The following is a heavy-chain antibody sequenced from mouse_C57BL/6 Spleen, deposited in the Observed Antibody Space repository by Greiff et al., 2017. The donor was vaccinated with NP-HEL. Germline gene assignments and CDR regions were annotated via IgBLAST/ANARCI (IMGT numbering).Heavy chain of an antibody. J-gene: IGHJ4*01. V-gene: IGHV1-55*01. Sequence: QVQLQQPGAELVKPGASVKMSCKASGYTFTSYWITWVKQRPGQGLEWIGDIYPGSGSTNYNEKFKSKATLTVDTSSSTTYMQLSSLTSEDAAVYYCARRGRDAMDYWGQGTSVTVSS. CDR3: ARRGRDAMDY. CDR2: IYPGSGST. CDR1: GYTFTSYW. D-gene: IGHD3-3*01.